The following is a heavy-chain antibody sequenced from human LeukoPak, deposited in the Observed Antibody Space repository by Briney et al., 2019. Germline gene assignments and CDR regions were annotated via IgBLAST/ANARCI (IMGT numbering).Heavy chain of an antibody. D-gene: IGHD6-13*01. J-gene: IGHJ4*02. V-gene: IGHV3-21*01. CDR3: AKSRYSSSWPFDY. CDR1: GFTFSSYS. Sequence: GGSLRLSCAASGFTFSSYSMNWVRQAPGKGLEWVSSISSNSDYIYYADSVKGRFTISRDNAKNSLYLQMNSLRAEDTAVYYCAKSRYSSSWPFDYWGQGTLVTVSS. CDR2: ISSNSDYI.